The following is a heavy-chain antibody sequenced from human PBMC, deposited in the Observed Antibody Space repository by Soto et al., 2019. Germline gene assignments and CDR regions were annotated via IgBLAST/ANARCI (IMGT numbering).Heavy chain of an antibody. J-gene: IGHJ4*02. D-gene: IGHD2-21*02. CDR1: GFTFSSYA. CDR2: ISGSGGST. Sequence: GSLRLSCAASGFTFSSYAMSWVRQAPGKGLEWVSAISGSGGSTYYADSVKGRFTISRDNSKNTLYLQMNSLRAEDTAVYYCAKSEHIVVVTAIPKVVDYWGQGTLVTVS. CDR3: AKSEHIVVVTAIPKVVDY. V-gene: IGHV3-23*01.